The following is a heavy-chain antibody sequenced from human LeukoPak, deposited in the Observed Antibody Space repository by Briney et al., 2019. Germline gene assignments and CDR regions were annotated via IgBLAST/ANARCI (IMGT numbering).Heavy chain of an antibody. CDR3: ASLGTLVP. V-gene: IGHV3-74*03. D-gene: IGHD3-9*01. J-gene: IGHJ5*02. CDR2: INTDGSIT. CDR1: GFTFSTYL. Sequence: GGSLRLSCAASGFTFSTYLMHWVRQAPGKGLVWVSRINTDGSITTYADSVKGRFTISRDDAKNTLYLQMNSLRDEDTAVYYCASLGTLVPWGQGTLVTVSS.